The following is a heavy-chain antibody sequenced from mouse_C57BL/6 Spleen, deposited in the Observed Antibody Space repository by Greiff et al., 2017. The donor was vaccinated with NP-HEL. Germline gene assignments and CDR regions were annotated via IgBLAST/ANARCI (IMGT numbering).Heavy chain of an antibody. D-gene: IGHD2-5*01. CDR3: ARSSNYERDYAMDY. CDR1: GYTFTDYY. CDR2: INPYNGGT. Sequence: VQLQQSGPVLVKPGASVKMSCKASGYTFTDYYMNWVKQSHGKSLEWIGVINPYNGGTSYNQKFKGKATLTVDKSSSTAYMELNSLTSEDSAVYYCARSSNYERDYAMDYWGQGTSVTVSS. J-gene: IGHJ4*01. V-gene: IGHV1-19*01.